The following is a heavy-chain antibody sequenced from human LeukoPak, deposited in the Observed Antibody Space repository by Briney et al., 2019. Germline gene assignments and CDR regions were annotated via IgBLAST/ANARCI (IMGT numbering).Heavy chain of an antibody. CDR1: GGSISSYY. Sequence: SETLSLTCTVSGGSISSYYWSWIRQPPGKGLEWIGHIYYSGSTYYNPSLKSRVTISVDTSKNQFSLKLSSVTAADTAVYHCARVKWFGYGMDVWGQGTTVTVSS. J-gene: IGHJ6*02. D-gene: IGHD3-10*01. V-gene: IGHV4-59*08. CDR2: IYYSGST. CDR3: ARVKWFGYGMDV.